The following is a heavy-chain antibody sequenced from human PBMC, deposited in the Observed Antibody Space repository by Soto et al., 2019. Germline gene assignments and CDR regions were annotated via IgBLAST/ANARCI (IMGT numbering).Heavy chain of an antibody. D-gene: IGHD2-8*01. CDR1: GYTFLNYD. J-gene: IGHJ5*02. CDR3: ERRRGANESCDL. Sequence: QVQLVQSGAEVKKPGASVMVSCKASGYTFLNYDINWVRQATGQGLEWVGWMNPDSGNTGYAQNVQVRVTITSNTSISTVYMELSSLRSEVTAMDYCERRRGANESCDLWGQGTLVTVSS. V-gene: IGHV1-8*01. CDR2: MNPDSGNT.